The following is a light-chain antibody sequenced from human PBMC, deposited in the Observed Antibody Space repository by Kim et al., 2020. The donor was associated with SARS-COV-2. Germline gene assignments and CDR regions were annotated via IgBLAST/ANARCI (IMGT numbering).Light chain of an antibody. CDR3: QQGLT. Sequence: ATLSVSPGERATLSCRASQSVSSNLAWYQQKPGQAPRLLIYGASTRATGIPARFSGSGSGTEFTLTISSLQSEDFAVYYCQQGLTFGGGTKVDIK. CDR2: GAS. J-gene: IGKJ4*01. CDR1: QSVSSN. V-gene: IGKV3-15*01.